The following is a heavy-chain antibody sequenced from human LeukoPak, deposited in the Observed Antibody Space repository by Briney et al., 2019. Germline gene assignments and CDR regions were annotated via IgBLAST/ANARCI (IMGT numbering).Heavy chain of an antibody. V-gene: IGHV4-59*12. Sequence: SSETLSLTCTVSGGSISSYYWSWIRQPPGKGLEWIGYIYYSGSTNYNPSLKSRVTISVDTSKNQFSLKLSSVTAADTAVYYCARDGSGGSWRQPYYYYYYMDVWGKGTTVTISS. J-gene: IGHJ6*03. CDR3: ARDGSGGSWRQPYYYYYYMDV. CDR2: IYYSGST. D-gene: IGHD2-15*01. CDR1: GGSISSYY.